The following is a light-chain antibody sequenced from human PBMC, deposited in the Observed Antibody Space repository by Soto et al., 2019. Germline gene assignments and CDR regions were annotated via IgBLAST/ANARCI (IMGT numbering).Light chain of an antibody. J-gene: IGKJ2*01. CDR2: TAS. Sequence: DIKMTQSPSSLSASVGDRVTITCRASQYISNYLNWYQQKSGTAPKLLIHTASTLQSGVPSRFSCRGSGPDFTLTISSVQPDDFAIYFCQQSYSTPPTFGQGTTLEIK. CDR1: QYISNY. V-gene: IGKV1-39*01. CDR3: QQSYSTPPT.